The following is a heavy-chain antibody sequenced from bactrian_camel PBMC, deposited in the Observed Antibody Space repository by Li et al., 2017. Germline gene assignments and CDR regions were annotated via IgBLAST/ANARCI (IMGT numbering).Heavy chain of an antibody. CDR2: IYTDSSST. V-gene: IGHV3S54*01. J-gene: IGHJ4*01. CDR1: GDTYRRNC. Sequence: HVQLVESGGGSVQAGGSLRLSCAASGDTYRRNCMGWFRQSPGKEREKVASIYTDSSSTDYAGSVKGRFAISSDNPKNMVFLQMYSLKSEDTALYYCVAVARGDVPGNDDYWGQGTQVTVS. D-gene: IGHD1*01. CDR3: VAVARGDVPGNDDY.